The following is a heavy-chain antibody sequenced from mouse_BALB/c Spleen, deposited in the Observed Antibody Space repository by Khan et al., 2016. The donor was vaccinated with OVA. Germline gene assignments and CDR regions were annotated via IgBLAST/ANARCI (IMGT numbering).Heavy chain of an antibody. J-gene: IGHJ3*01. CDR1: GFNIEDYY. Sequence: IQLVQSGAELVRPGALVKLSCKASGFNIEDYYMNWVKQRPEQGLEWIGWIDPENGDTTYDPKFQGKASITADTSSKIAYLQLSSLTSEDTAVYYGARRGYGNYWFAYWGQGTLVTVSA. CDR2: IDPENGDT. CDR3: ARRGYGNYWFAY. D-gene: IGHD2-1*01. V-gene: IGHV14-1*02.